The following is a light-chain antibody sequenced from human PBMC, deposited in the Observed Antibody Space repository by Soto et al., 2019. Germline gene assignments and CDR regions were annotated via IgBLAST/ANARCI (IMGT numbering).Light chain of an antibody. Sequence: DIPMTHTPSSLPASSSDRVPTPCPASQSISSFLNWYQQKPGQAPKLLIYTASSLQSGVPSRFRGSGSGADFSLTISGLELEDFANYCCRQSYCSPWKFGQGTKVDIK. J-gene: IGKJ1*01. V-gene: IGKV1-39*01. CDR2: TAS. CDR3: RQSYCSPWK. CDR1: QSISSF.